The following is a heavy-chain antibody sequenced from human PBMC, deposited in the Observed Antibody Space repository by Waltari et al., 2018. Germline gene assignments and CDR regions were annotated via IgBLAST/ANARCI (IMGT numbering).Heavy chain of an antibody. Sequence: QVQLQESGPGLVKPSQTLSLTCIVSGGSISNGELYWSWIRQPPGKGLEWIGHSYYNGAAYYNPSLKGRVSISVDTSKNLFSLNLSSVTAADTAVYYCATMATINWFDPWGQGTLVSVSS. J-gene: IGHJ5*02. CDR2: SYYNGAA. D-gene: IGHD5-12*01. V-gene: IGHV4-30-4*08. CDR1: GGSISNGELY. CDR3: ATMATINWFDP.